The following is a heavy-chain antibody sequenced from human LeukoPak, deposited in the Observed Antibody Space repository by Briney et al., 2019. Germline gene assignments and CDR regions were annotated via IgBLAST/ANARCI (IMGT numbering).Heavy chain of an antibody. D-gene: IGHD3-3*01. CDR3: ARAPAPRTYYDFWSGSEFDP. Sequence: GASVKVSCKASGYTFTSYYMHWVRRAPGQGLEWMGIINPSGGSTSYAQKFQGRVTMTRDMSTSTVYMELSSLRSEDTAVYYCARAPAPRTYYDFWSGSEFDPWGQGTLVTVSS. V-gene: IGHV1-46*01. CDR1: GYTFTSYY. CDR2: INPSGGST. J-gene: IGHJ5*02.